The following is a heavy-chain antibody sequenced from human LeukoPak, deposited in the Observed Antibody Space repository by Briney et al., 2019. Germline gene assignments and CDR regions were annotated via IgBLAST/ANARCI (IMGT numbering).Heavy chain of an antibody. CDR1: GFAVSSYA. CDR3: ATGWSHHDY. V-gene: IGHV3-23*01. CDR2: TSGSGGNP. D-gene: IGHD3-3*01. Sequence: GGSLRLSCSASGFAVSSYAMSWVRQAPGKGLEWVSITSGSGGNPYYADSVKGRFTISRDNTQNSLFLEMKSLRAEDTALYYCATGWSHHDYWGQGTLVTVSS. J-gene: IGHJ4*02.